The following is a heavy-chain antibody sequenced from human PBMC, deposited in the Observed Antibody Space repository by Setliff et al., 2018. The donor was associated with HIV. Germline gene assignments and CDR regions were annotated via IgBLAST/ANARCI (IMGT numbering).Heavy chain of an antibody. J-gene: IGHJ4*02. CDR1: GFSLSDYY. CDR2: VNNDGTDT. Sequence: GGSLRLSCAVSGFSLSDYYMDWVRQAPGKGLVCVSRVNNDGTDTIYADSVKGRFTISRDNAKSTVYLQMGSLSADDTAVYYCAKGGYGGAYYVAGYWGQGTKVTVSS. V-gene: IGHV3-74*01. CDR3: AKGGYGGAYYVAGY. D-gene: IGHD5-18*01.